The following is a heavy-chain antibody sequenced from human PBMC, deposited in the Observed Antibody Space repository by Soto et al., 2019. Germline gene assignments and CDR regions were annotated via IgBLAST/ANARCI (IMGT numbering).Heavy chain of an antibody. D-gene: IGHD3-9*01. V-gene: IGHV4-59*01. CDR1: GSAISSYY. CDR3: ARSGLRYFDWHYYYYGMDV. Sequence: SETLSLTGTGTGSAISSYYWIWIRQPPGKGLEWIGYIYYSGSTNYNPSLKSRVTISVDTSKNQFSLKLSSVTAADTAVYYCARSGLRYFDWHYYYYGMDVWGQGTTVTVSS. J-gene: IGHJ6*02. CDR2: IYYSGST.